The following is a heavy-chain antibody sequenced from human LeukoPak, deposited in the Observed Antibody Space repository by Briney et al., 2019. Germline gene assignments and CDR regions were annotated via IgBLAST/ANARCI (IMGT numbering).Heavy chain of an antibody. CDR1: GGSISSYY. J-gene: IGHJ4*02. D-gene: IGHD6-19*01. CDR3: ARSEYNSGRYLDY. V-gene: IGHV4-59*01. CDR2: IYYSGST. Sequence: SETLSLTCTVSGGSISSYYWSWIRQPPGKGLEWIGYIYYSGSTNYNPSLKSRVTMSVDTSKNQFALKLSSVTAADTAVYYCARSEYNSGRYLDYWGQGALVTVSS.